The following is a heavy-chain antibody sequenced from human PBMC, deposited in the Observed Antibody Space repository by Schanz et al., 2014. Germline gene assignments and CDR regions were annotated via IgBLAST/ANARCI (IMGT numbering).Heavy chain of an antibody. Sequence: VQLEQSGAEVKKPGSSVKVSCKASGGTFSSFGINWVRQAPGQGLEWMGRIIPIHGIVNYAQRFQDRVRITADKSTSTAYMELRSLRSDDTAHYYCVRVPSRDVAFDLWGRGTLVTVSS. CDR1: GGTFSSFG. D-gene: IGHD3-16*01. CDR2: IIPIHGIV. J-gene: IGHJ2*01. V-gene: IGHV1-69*04. CDR3: VRVPSRDVAFDL.